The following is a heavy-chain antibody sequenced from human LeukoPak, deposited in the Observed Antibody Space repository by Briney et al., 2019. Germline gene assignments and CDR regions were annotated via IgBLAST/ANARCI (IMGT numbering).Heavy chain of an antibody. J-gene: IGHJ4*02. V-gene: IGHV3-7*01. CDR3: VREGQTAWNDY. Sequence: GGSLRLSCAASGFTFSNYWMSWLRQAPGKGLEWVAIIKQDASEEYYVDSVRGRFTISRDNAKNSVYLQMNSLRAEDTALYYCVREGQTAWNDYWGQGTLATVSS. D-gene: IGHD5-18*01. CDR1: GFTFSNYW. CDR2: IKQDASEE.